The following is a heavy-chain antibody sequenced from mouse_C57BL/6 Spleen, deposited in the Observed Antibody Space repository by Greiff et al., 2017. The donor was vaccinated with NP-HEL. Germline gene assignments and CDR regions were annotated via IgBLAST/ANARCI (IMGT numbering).Heavy chain of an antibody. CDR1: GFNIKDYY. Sequence: VQLQQSGAELVKPGASVKLSCTASGFNIKDYYMHWVKQRTEQGLEWIGRIDPEDGETKYVPKFQGKATITADTSSNTAYLQLSSLTSEDTAVYYCARSDDYAMDYWGQGTSVTVSS. CDR2: IDPEDGET. V-gene: IGHV14-2*01. CDR3: ARSDDYAMDY. J-gene: IGHJ4*01. D-gene: IGHD2-4*01.